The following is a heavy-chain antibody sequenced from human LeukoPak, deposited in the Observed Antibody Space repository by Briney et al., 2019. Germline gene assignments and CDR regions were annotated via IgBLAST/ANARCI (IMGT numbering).Heavy chain of an antibody. J-gene: IGHJ4*02. Sequence: GGSLRLSCTASGFSFSGHWMHWARQLPGKGLVWVSRISPTGSTTSYADSVEGRFTISRDNAKNTLYLRMNSLRAEDTAVYYCAGSLGPLTEYWGQGTLVTVSS. V-gene: IGHV3-74*01. CDR2: ISPTGSTT. CDR3: AGSLGPLTEY. D-gene: IGHD7-27*01. CDR1: GFSFSGHW.